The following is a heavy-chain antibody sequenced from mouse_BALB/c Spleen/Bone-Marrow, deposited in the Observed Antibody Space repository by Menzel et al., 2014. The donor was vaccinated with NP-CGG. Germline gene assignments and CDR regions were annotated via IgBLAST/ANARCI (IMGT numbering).Heavy chain of an antibody. V-gene: IGHV1-80*01. CDR1: GYAFSSYW. CDR3: AKVTTGFAY. D-gene: IGHD2-2*01. CDR2: IYPGDGET. Sequence: QVQLQQSGAELVRPGSSVKISCKASGYAFSSYWMTWVKQRPGQGLEWIGQIYPGDGETNYNGKFKGKATLTADKSSSTAYMQFSGLTSEDSAVYFCAKVTTGFAYWGQGTLVTASA. J-gene: IGHJ3*01.